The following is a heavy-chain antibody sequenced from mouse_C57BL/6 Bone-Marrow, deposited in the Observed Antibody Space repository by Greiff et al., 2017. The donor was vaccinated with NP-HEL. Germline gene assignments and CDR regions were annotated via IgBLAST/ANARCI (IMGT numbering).Heavy chain of an antibody. V-gene: IGHV5-9*01. CDR3: ARHWAGYFDV. Sequence: EVKLVESGGGLVKPGGSLKLSCAASGFTFSSYTMSWVRQTPEKRLEWVATISGGGGNTYYPDSVKGRFTISRDNAKNTLYLQMSSLRSEDTALYYCARHWAGYFDVWGTGTTVTVSS. CDR1: GFTFSSYT. CDR2: ISGGGGNT. J-gene: IGHJ1*03.